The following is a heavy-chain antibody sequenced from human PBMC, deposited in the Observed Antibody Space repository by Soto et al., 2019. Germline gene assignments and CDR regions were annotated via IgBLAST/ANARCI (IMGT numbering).Heavy chain of an antibody. V-gene: IGHV1-18*01. CDR3: ARDGYYYDSSGYSIDAFDI. CDR2: ISAYNGNT. J-gene: IGHJ3*02. Sequence: GLEWMGWISAYNGNTNYAQKLQGRVTMTTDTSTSTAYMELRSLRSDDTAVYYCARDGYYYDSSGYSIDAFDIWGQGTMVTVSS. D-gene: IGHD3-22*01.